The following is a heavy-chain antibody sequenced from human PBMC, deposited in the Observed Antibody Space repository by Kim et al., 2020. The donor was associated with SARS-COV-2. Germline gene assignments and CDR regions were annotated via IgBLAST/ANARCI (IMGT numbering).Heavy chain of an antibody. CDR3: ARGGRYNSFDP. CDR2: IHHSGSA. J-gene: IGHJ5*02. Sequence: SETLSLTCTVSGASISGTTYYWSWIRQHPGKGLEWIGSIHHSGSAYYNPSLESRLTISVDTSETHFSLNLASMTAADTAVYYCARGGRYNSFDPWGQGILVTVSS. V-gene: IGHV4-31*03. CDR1: GASISGTTYY.